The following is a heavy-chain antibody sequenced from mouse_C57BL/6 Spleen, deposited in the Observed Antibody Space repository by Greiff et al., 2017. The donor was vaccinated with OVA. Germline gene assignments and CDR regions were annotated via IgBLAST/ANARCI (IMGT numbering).Heavy chain of an antibody. J-gene: IGHJ2*01. Sequence: QVQLQQSGAELVRPGASVKMSCKASGYTFTSYTMHWVKQRPGQGLEWIGYINPSSGYTKYNQKFKDKATLTADKSSSTAYMQLSSLTSEDSAVYYCARNYGIFFDYWGQGTTLTVSS. CDR3: ARNYGIFFDY. V-gene: IGHV1-4*01. CDR2: INPSSGYT. D-gene: IGHD2-1*01. CDR1: GYTFTSYT.